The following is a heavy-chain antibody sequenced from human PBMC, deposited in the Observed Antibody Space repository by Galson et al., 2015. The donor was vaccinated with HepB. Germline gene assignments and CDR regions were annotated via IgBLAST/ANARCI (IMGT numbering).Heavy chain of an antibody. V-gene: IGHV1-8*01. CDR1: GYTFSSYD. D-gene: IGHD1-7*01. CDR3: ARGVRNYLYSDN. CDR2: MNPNSGNT. Sequence: QSGAEVKKPGASVKASCKAFGYTFSSYDVTWVRQASGQGLEWMGWMNPNSGNTGYAPEFQDRVTMTGDTSMSTAYMELSSLRSEDTAVYYCARGVRNYLYSDNWGQGTLVTVSS. J-gene: IGHJ4*02.